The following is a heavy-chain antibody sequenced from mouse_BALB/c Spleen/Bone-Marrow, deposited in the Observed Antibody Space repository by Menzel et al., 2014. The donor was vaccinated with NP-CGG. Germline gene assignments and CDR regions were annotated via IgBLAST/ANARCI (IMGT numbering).Heavy chain of an antibody. V-gene: IGHV14-4*02. D-gene: IGHD2-10*02. J-gene: IGHJ2*01. CDR3: NEGYGNYGY. CDR2: IDPENGDT. Sequence: EVQLVESGAELVRSGASVKLSCTASGFNIKDYYMHWVKQRPEQGLEWIGWIDPENGDTEYAPKFQGKATMTADISSNTAYLQLSSLTSEDTAVYYCNEGYGNYGYWGQGTTLTVSS. CDR1: GFNIKDYY.